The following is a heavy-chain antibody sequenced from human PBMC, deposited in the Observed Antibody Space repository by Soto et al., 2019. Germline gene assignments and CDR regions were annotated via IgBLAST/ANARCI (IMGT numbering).Heavy chain of an antibody. V-gene: IGHV3-33*01. CDR3: SRDSRNYYDRNLNWFDP. CDR1: GFTFSSYG. D-gene: IGHD3-22*01. CDR2: IWYEGSNK. Sequence: PGGSLRLSCAASGFTFSSYGMHWVRQAPGKGLEWVAVIWYEGSNKYYADYVKGRFTISRDNSKNTLYLQMNSLRAEDMAVYYCSRDSRNYYDRNLNWFDPWGQGTLVTVSS. J-gene: IGHJ5*02.